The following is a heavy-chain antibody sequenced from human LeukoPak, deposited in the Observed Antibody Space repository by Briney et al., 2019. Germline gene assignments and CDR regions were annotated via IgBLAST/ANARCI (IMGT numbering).Heavy chain of an antibody. CDR2: IHYSGHT. D-gene: IGHD3-10*01. Sequence: TSETLSLTCTVSGDSINSYYWSWIRQPPGKGLEWIAYIHYSGHTNSNPSLKSRVTISVDTSKSQFSLKLSSVTAADTAVYYCAREEQHYYYGSGSYLDYWGQGTLVTVSS. CDR1: GDSINSYY. V-gene: IGHV4-59*12. CDR3: AREEQHYYYGSGSYLDY. J-gene: IGHJ4*02.